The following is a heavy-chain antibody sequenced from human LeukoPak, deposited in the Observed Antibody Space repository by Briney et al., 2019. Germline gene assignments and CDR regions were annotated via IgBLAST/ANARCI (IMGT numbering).Heavy chain of an antibody. CDR2: IYYSGST. Sequence: SETLSLTCTVSGGSISSSSYYWGWIRQPPGKGLEWIGRIYYSGSTYYNPSLKSRVTLSVDTSKNQFSLKLSSVTAADTAVYYCARSGYSSGWHGGDFDYWGQGSLITVSS. J-gene: IGHJ4*02. V-gene: IGHV4-39*01. CDR3: ARSGYSSGWHGGDFDY. D-gene: IGHD6-19*01. CDR1: GGSISSSSYY.